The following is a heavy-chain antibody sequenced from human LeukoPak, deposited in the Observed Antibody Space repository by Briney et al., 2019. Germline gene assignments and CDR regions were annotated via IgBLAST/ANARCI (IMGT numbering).Heavy chain of an antibody. J-gene: IGHJ4*02. CDR1: GYTFTSYD. CDR2: MNPNTGNT. D-gene: IGHD3-10*01. Sequence: ASVKVSCKASGYTFTSYDINWVRQATGQGLEWMGWMNPNTGNTGYAQKFQGRVTITADESTSTAYMELSSLRSEDTAVYYCARTGVRGGYFDYWGQGTLVTVSS. CDR3: ARTGVRGGYFDY. V-gene: IGHV1-8*01.